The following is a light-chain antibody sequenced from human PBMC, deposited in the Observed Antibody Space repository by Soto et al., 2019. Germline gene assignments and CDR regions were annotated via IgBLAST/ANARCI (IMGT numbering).Light chain of an antibody. CDR3: QQYVSIPLT. CDR2: GAS. Sequence: IVLTQSPGTLSLSPGERATLSCRASQSVGTYLAWYQQKPGQAPRLLIYGASSRATGIPDRFSGSGSGTDFTLTISRLDPEDFAVYSCQQYVSIPLTFGGGTKVDIK. CDR1: QSVGTY. J-gene: IGKJ4*01. V-gene: IGKV3-20*01.